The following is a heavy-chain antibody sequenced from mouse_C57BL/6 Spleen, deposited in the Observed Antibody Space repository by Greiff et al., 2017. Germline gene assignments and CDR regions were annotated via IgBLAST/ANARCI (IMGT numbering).Heavy chain of an antibody. CDR2: LWSGGST. Sequence: QVQLQQSGPGLVQPSQSLSITCTVSGFSLTSYGVHWVRQSPGKGLEWLGVLWSGGSTDYNAAFISRLSISKDNSKSQVFFKMNSLQADNTSIYYCASSMVTTAGAMDYWGQGTSVTVSS. J-gene: IGHJ4*01. V-gene: IGHV2-2*01. CDR1: GFSLTSYG. CDR3: ASSMVTTAGAMDY. D-gene: IGHD2-2*01.